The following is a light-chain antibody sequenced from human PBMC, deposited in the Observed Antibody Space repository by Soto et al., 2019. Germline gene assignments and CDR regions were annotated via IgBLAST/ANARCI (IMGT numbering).Light chain of an antibody. CDR3: HQYDSSPSP. Sequence: EIVLTQSPGTLSLSPGERATLSCRASQSVSSSLLAWYQQKPGQAPRLLIYGASSRGTGIPDRFSGSGSGTHFTLTIRSLEPEDFAVYYCHQYDSSPSPFGPGTEVDIK. V-gene: IGKV3-20*01. CDR2: GAS. J-gene: IGKJ3*01. CDR1: QSVSSSL.